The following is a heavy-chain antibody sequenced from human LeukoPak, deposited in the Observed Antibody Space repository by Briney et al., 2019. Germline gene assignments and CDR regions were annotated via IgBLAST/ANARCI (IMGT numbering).Heavy chain of an antibody. Sequence: GASVKVSCTASGYTFTSYYMHWVRQAPGQGLEWMGIINPSGGSTSYAQKFQGRVTMTRDTSTSTVYMELSSLRSEDTAVYYCARLGYSNYGPYYFDYWGQGTLVTVSS. CDR3: ARLGYSNYGPYYFDY. CDR1: GYTFTSYY. D-gene: IGHD4-11*01. J-gene: IGHJ4*02. CDR2: INPSGGST. V-gene: IGHV1-46*01.